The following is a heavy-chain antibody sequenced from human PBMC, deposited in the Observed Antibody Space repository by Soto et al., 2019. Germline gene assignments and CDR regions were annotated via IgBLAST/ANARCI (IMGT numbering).Heavy chain of an antibody. Sequence: GGSLRLSCAASGFPFSSYGMHWVRQAPGKGLEWVAVIWYDGSNKYYADSVKGRFTISRDNSKNTLYLQMNSLRAEDTTVYYCARGGYDFWSGYRYYFDYWGQGTLVTVSS. CDR2: IWYDGSNK. CDR3: ARGGYDFWSGYRYYFDY. V-gene: IGHV3-33*01. J-gene: IGHJ4*02. CDR1: GFPFSSYG. D-gene: IGHD3-3*01.